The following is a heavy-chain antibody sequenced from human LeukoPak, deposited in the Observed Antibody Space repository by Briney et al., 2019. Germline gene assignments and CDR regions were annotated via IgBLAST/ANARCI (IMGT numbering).Heavy chain of an antibody. CDR2: ISGSGGSP. V-gene: IGHV3-23*01. D-gene: IGHD6-13*01. J-gene: IGHJ4*02. CDR3: AKGTTTRAGTFDY. Sequence: PGGSLRLSCAASGFTFGSYAMSWVRQAPGKGLEWVSSISGSGGSPYYADSVKGRFTISRDNSKSTLSLQMDSLRAEDTAVYYCAKGTTTRAGTFDYWGQGTLVTVSS. CDR1: GFTFGSYA.